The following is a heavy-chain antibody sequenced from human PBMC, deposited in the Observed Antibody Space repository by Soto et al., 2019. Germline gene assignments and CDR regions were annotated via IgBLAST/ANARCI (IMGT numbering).Heavy chain of an antibody. CDR3: ARSRNDFWSGYYYYGMDV. J-gene: IGHJ6*02. Sequence: ESLKISCKGSGYSFTSYWIGWVRQMPGKGLEWMGIIYPGDSDTRYSPSFQGQVTISADKSISTAYLQWSSLKASDTAMYYCARSRNDFWSGYYYYGMDVWGQGTTVTVSS. CDR1: GYSFTSYW. D-gene: IGHD3-3*01. CDR2: IYPGDSDT. V-gene: IGHV5-51*01.